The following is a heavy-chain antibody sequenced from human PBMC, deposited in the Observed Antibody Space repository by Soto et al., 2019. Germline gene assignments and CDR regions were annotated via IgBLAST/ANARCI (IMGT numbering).Heavy chain of an antibody. Sequence: GGSLRLSCAASGFTFSIYAMSWVRHAPGKGLEWVSAISGSGGSTYYADSVKGRFTISRDNSKNTLYLQMNSLRAEDTAVYYCASHFLGDYYYYYGMDVWGQGTTVTVSS. CDR2: ISGSGGST. D-gene: IGHD3-16*01. V-gene: IGHV3-23*01. CDR3: ASHFLGDYYYYYGMDV. CDR1: GFTFSIYA. J-gene: IGHJ6*02.